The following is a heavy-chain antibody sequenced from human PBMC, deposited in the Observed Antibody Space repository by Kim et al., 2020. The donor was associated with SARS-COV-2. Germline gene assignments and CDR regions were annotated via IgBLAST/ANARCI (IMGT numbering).Heavy chain of an antibody. J-gene: IGHJ4*02. CDR1: GFTFSSYM. D-gene: IGHD1-1*01. CDR2: ISSSGAGT. CDR3: ARRTGPDY. Sequence: GGSLRLSCAASGFTFSSYMMNWVRQAPGKGLEWVSTISSSGAGTYYADSVKGRFTISRDNSKNILYLQMNGLRAEDTAVYYCARRTGPDYWGQGTLVTVS. V-gene: IGHV3-23*01.